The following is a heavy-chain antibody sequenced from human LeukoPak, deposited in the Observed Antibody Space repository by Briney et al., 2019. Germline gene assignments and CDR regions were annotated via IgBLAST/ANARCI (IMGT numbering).Heavy chain of an antibody. J-gene: IGHJ6*02. V-gene: IGHV3-74*01. CDR3: ARGLAGAYRIMDV. CDR2: TSADGTTT. Sequence: GGSLRLSCAASGFTFSRYWMHWVRQGPGKGLVWVSLTSADGTTTTYANSVKGRFTVSRDNAKNTLYLQMNSLRGEDAAVYYCARGLAGAYRIMDVWGQGTTVTVS. D-gene: IGHD6-19*01. CDR1: GFTFSRYW.